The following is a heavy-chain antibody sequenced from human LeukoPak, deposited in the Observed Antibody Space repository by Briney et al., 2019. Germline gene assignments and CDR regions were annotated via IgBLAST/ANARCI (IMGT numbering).Heavy chain of an antibody. Sequence: SETLSLTCTVSGGSISRYYWSWIRQPAGKGLEWIGRIYTSGSTNYNPSLKSRVTMSVDTSKNQFSLKLTSVTAADTAVYYCARSPYSSSWYPFAPWGQGTLVTVSS. D-gene: IGHD6-13*01. V-gene: IGHV4-4*07. CDR1: GGSISRYY. J-gene: IGHJ5*02. CDR2: IYTSGST. CDR3: ARSPYSSSWYPFAP.